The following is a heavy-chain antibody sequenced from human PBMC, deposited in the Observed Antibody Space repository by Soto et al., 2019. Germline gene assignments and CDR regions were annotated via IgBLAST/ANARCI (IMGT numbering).Heavy chain of an antibody. CDR1: GFPFSTTD. CDR2: ISGGGETT. Sequence: EFQVMQSGGGLVQPGGSLRLACAASGFPFSTTDMSWVRQAPGKGLEWVSTISGGGETTYYADSVKGRFTISRDNFKNTVYLQMDGLRVDDTAVYYCAKNSGWFNTWGQGDLVPVSS. J-gene: IGHJ5*02. CDR3: AKNSGWFNT. V-gene: IGHV3-23*01. D-gene: IGHD3-10*01.